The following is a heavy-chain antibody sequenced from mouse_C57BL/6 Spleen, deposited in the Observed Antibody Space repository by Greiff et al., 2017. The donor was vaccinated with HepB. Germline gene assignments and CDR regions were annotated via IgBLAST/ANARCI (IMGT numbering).Heavy chain of an antibody. D-gene: IGHD1-1*01. V-gene: IGHV1-15*01. J-gene: IGHJ4*01. CDR2: IDPETGGT. Sequence: QVQLQQSGAELVRPGASVTLSCKASGYTFTDYEMHWVKQTPVHGLEWIGAIDPETGGTAYNQKFKGKAILTPDKSSSTAYMELRSLTSEDSAVYYCTRRITTVVAPYAMDYWGQGTSVTVSS. CDR3: TRRITTVVAPYAMDY. CDR1: GYTFTDYE.